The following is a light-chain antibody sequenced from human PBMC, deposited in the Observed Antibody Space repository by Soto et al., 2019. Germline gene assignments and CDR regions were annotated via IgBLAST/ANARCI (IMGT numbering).Light chain of an antibody. CDR3: QQYYSFPRT. V-gene: IGKV1-5*03. CDR1: QSISSY. J-gene: IGKJ1*01. Sequence: DIQMTQSPATLSASVGDRVTITCRASQSISSYLAWYQQKPGKAPKVLIYKASSLESGVPSRFSGSGSGTEFTLTISSLQPDDFATYYCQQYYSFPRTFGHGTKVDI. CDR2: KAS.